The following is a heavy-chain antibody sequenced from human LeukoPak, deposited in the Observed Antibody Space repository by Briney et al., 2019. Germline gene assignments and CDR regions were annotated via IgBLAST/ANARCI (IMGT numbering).Heavy chain of an antibody. J-gene: IGHJ5*02. CDR1: GFTFSSYG. V-gene: IGHV3-30*18. CDR2: ISYDGSNK. D-gene: IGHD3-10*01. CDR3: AKDLWFGELLSNWFDP. Sequence: GGSLRLSCAASGFTFSSYGMHWVRQAPGKGLEWVAVISYDGSNKYYADSVKGRFTISRDNSKNTLYLQMNSLRAEDTAVYYCAKDLWFGELLSNWFDPWGQGTLVTVSS.